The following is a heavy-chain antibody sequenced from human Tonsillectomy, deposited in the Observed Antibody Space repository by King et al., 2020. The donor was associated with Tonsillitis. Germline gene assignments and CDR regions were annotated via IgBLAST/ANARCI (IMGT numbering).Heavy chain of an antibody. D-gene: IGHD3-3*01. CDR1: GYSFTSYW. CDR2: IDPSDSYT. CDR3: ATTARALGGYYYYFDY. V-gene: IGHV5-10-1*03. J-gene: IGHJ4*02. Sequence: VQLVESAAEVKKPGESLRISCKGSGYSFTSYWISWVRQMPGKGLDWIGRIDPSDSYTNYSPSFQGHVTISADQSISTAYLQWCSLKASDTAMYYCATTARALGGYYYYFDYWGQGTLVTVSS.